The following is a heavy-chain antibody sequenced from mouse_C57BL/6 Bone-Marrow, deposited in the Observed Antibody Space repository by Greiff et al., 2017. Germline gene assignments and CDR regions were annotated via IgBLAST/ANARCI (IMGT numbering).Heavy chain of an antibody. V-gene: IGHV14-4*01. D-gene: IGHD2-4*01. CDR3: TTDDYDIRYAMDY. J-gene: IGHJ4*01. Sequence: EVQRVESGAELVRPGASVKLSCTASGFNIKDDYMHWVKQRPEQGLEWIGWIDPENGDTEYASKFQGKATITADTSSNTAYLQLSSLTSEDTAVYYCTTDDYDIRYAMDYWGQGTSVTVSS. CDR1: GFNIKDDY. CDR2: IDPENGDT.